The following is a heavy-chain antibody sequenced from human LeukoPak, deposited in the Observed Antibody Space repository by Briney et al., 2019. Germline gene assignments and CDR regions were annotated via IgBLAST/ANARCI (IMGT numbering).Heavy chain of an antibody. V-gene: IGHV3-21*01. CDR1: GFTFSSYS. J-gene: IGHJ6*03. D-gene: IGHD6-6*01. CDR2: ISSSSSYI. Sequence: GGSLRLSCAASGFTFSSYSMNRVRQAPGKGLEWVSSISSSSSYIYYADSVKGRFTISRDNAKNSLYLQMNSLRAEDTAVYYCAADSSSDYYYYYMDVWGKGTTVTVSS. CDR3: AADSSSDYYYYYMDV.